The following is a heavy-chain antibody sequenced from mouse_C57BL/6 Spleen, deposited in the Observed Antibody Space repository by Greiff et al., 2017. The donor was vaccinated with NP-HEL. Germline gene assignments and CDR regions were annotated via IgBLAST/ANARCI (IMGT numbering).Heavy chain of an antibody. CDR2: IYPSDSET. D-gene: IGHD1-1*01. CDR1: GYTFTSYW. Sequence: QVQLQQPGAELVRPGSSVKLSCKASGYTFTSYWMDWVKQRPGQGLEWIGNIYPSDSETHYNQKFKDKATLTVDKSSSTAYMQLSSLTSEDSAVYYCERDGSRYAMDYWGQGTSVTVSS. CDR3: ERDGSRYAMDY. J-gene: IGHJ4*01. V-gene: IGHV1-61*01.